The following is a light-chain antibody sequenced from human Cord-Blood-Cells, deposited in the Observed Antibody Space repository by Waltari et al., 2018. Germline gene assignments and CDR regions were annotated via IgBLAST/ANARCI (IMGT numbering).Light chain of an antibody. J-gene: IGLJ3*02. Sequence: SYELTQPPSVSVSPGQTARITCPGDALPTQYVYWYQQKPGQAPGLVIYKDSERPSGIPERFSGSSSGTTVTLTISGVQAEDEADYYCQSADSSGTWVFGGGTKLTVL. V-gene: IGLV3-25*03. CDR2: KDS. CDR1: ALPTQY. CDR3: QSADSSGTWV.